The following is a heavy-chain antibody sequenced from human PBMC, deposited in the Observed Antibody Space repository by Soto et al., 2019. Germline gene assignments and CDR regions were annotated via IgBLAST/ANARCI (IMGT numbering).Heavy chain of an antibody. J-gene: IGHJ4*02. D-gene: IGHD3-22*01. CDR3: AKLYYYDSSPRKYFDC. CDR1: GFTFSSYA. V-gene: IGHV3-23*01. Sequence: EVQLLESGGGLVQPGGSVRLSCAASGFTFSSYAMSWVRQAPGKGLEWVSAVSGSGGTTYYADSVKGRFTISRDNSKNTVYLQMNRLSVEDTAVYYCAKLYYYDSSPRKYFDCWGQGTVVIVSS. CDR2: VSGSGGTT.